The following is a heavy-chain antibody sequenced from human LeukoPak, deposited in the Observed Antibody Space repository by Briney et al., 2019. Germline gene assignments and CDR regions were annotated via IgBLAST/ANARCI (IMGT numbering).Heavy chain of an antibody. CDR3: ARVGAAAAPYYYYYYMDV. D-gene: IGHD6-13*01. Sequence: SQTLSLTCTVSGGSISSGDYYWSWIRQPPGKGLEWIGYIYYSGSTYYNPSLKSRVTISVDTSKNQFSLKLSSVTAADTAVYYCARVGAAAAPYYYYYYMDVWGKGTTVTVSS. V-gene: IGHV4-30-4*01. J-gene: IGHJ6*03. CDR2: IYYSGST. CDR1: GGSISSGDYY.